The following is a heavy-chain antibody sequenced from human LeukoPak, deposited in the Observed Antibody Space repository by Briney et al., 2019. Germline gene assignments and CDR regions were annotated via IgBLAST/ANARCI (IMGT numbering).Heavy chain of an antibody. Sequence: ASVKVSCKASGYTFTSYGISWVRQAPGQGVEWMGWISAYNGNTNYAQKLRGRVTMTTDTSTSTAYMELRSLRSDDTAVYYCARDGSGLRPLDYWGQGTLVTVSS. J-gene: IGHJ4*02. CDR2: ISAYNGNT. CDR3: ARDGSGLRPLDY. CDR1: GYTFTSYG. D-gene: IGHD3-3*01. V-gene: IGHV1-18*01.